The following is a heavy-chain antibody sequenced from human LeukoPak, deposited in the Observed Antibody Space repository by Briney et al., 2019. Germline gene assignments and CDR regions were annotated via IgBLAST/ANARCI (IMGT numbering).Heavy chain of an antibody. CDR2: INPNSGGT. V-gene: IGHV1-2*02. CDR1: GYTFTGYY. Sequence: ASVKVSCKASGYTFTGYYMHWVRQAPGQGREGMGWINPNSGGTSYAQKFQGRVTMTRDTAISTAYMELSRLRSDDTAVYYCARVGTPRKDYYYDSSGYSNWGQGTLVTVSS. D-gene: IGHD3-22*01. J-gene: IGHJ4*02. CDR3: ARVGTPRKDYYYDSSGYSN.